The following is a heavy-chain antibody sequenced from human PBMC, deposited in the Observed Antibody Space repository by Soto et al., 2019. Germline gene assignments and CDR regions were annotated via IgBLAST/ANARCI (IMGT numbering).Heavy chain of an antibody. J-gene: IGHJ5*02. D-gene: IGHD3-16*01. CDR1: GYTFSDYY. CDR3: ARGGREVPRIPYDT. CDR2: INPNVGGT. V-gene: IGHV1-2*02. Sequence: VQLVQSGAEVKKPGASVYVSCKASGYTFSDYYVHWVRQAPGQGLEWMGGINPNVGGTNYARKFQARVTMTRDTSISTVYMKLTRLSPDDTAIYSCARGGREVPRIPYDTWCQGTRVTVAS.